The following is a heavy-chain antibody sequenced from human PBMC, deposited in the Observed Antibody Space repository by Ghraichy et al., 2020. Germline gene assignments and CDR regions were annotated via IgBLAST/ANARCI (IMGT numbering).Heavy chain of an antibody. J-gene: IGHJ4*02. CDR3: AKDTRLGIVVVPAAPFFDY. V-gene: IGHV3-30*18. CDR1: GFTFSSYG. CDR2: ISYDGSNK. Sequence: GESLNISCAASGFTFSSYGMHWVRQAPGKGLEWVAVISYDGSNKYYADSVKGRFTISRDNSKNTLYLQMNSLRAEDTAVYYCAKDTRLGIVVVPAAPFFDYWGQGTLVTVSS. D-gene: IGHD2-2*01.